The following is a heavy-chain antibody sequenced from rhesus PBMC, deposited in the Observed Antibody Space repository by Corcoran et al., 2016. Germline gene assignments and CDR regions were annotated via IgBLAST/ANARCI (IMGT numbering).Heavy chain of an antibody. CDR1: GGSISSNY. D-gene: IGHD3-3*01. V-gene: IGHV4-173*01. J-gene: IGHJ4*01. Sequence: QLQLQESGPGLVKPSETLSLTCAVSGGSISSNYGSWIRQPPGKGLEWIGRFRGWLGSTDYNPSLNGRVTISTDTSKNQFSLELGSVTVADPGVYYCARDRPQYLARGDYFDYWGQGVLVTVSS. CDR3: ARDRPQYLARGDYFDY. CDR2: FRGWLGST.